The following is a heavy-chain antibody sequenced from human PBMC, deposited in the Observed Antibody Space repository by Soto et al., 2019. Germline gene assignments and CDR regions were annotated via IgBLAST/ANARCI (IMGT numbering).Heavy chain of an antibody. J-gene: IGHJ4*02. V-gene: IGHV1-2*04. Sequence: QVQLVQSGAEVKKPGASVKVSCKASGYTFTGYYMHWVRQAPGQGVEWMGWINPNSGGTNYAQKFQGWVTMTRDTSISTAYMELSRLRSDDTAVYYCARGGSMVRGVINFDYWGQGTLVTVSS. CDR2: INPNSGGT. CDR1: GYTFTGYY. D-gene: IGHD3-10*01. CDR3: ARGGSMVRGVINFDY.